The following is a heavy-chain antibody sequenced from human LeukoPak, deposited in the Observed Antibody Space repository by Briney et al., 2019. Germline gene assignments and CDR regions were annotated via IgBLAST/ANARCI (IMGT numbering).Heavy chain of an antibody. J-gene: IGHJ4*02. V-gene: IGHV3-21*01. CDR2: ISSSSSYI. Sequence: PGRSLRLSCAASGFTFSSYSMNWVRQAPGKGLEWVSSISSSSSYIYYADSVKGRFTISRDNAKNSLYLQMNSLRAEDTAVYYCARAYGDYEDFDYWGQGTLVTVSS. CDR3: ARAYGDYEDFDY. D-gene: IGHD4-17*01. CDR1: GFTFSSYS.